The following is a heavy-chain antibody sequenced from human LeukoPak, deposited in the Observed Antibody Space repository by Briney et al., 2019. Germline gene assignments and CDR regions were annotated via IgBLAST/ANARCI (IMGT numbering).Heavy chain of an antibody. CDR3: TRGLDGPWFDP. J-gene: IGHJ5*02. V-gene: IGHV3-73*01. CDR1: GGSISSSNW. Sequence: GTLSLTCAVSGGSISSSNWWSWVRQPPGKGLEWVGRIRSKANNFATAYAASVTGRFTISRDDSNNMAYLQMNSLKTEDTAVYYCTRGLDGPWFDPRGQGTLVTVSA. CDR2: IRSKANNFAT. D-gene: IGHD5-24*01.